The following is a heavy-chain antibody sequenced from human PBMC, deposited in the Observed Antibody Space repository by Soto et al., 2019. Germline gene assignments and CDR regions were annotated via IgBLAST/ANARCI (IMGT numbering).Heavy chain of an antibody. CDR2: ISYDGSNK. CDR1: GFTFSSYG. V-gene: IGHV3-30*18. J-gene: IGHJ6*03. CDR3: AKGGVGSYYYYYMDV. Sequence: GSLRLSCAACGFTFSSYGMHLVRQAPGKGLEWVAVISYDGSNKYYADSVKGRFTISRDNSKNTLYLQMNSLRAEDTAVYYCAKGGVGSYYYYYMDVWGKRTTVTVSS. D-gene: IGHD2-8*01.